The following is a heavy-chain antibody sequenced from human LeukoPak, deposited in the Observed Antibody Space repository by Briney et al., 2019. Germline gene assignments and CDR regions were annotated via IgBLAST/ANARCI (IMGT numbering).Heavy chain of an antibody. D-gene: IGHD3-22*01. CDR1: GFTFSIYA. CDR3: AKDRLETTTYYDSSGYHISGDAFDI. J-gene: IGHJ3*02. V-gene: IGHV3-23*01. Sequence: GESLTLSCAVSGFTFSIYAMSWVRPAPGGGLEWVSAISGSGGSTYHADSVKGRFTISRDNSKNTLYLQMNSLRAEDTAVYYCAKDRLETTTYYDSSGYHISGDAFDIWGQGTMVTVSS. CDR2: ISGSGGST.